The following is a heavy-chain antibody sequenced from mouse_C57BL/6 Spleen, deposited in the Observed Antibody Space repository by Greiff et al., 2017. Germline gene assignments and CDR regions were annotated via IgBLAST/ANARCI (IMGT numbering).Heavy chain of an antibody. Sequence: EVMLVESGGGLVKPGGSLKLSCAASGFTFSSYAMSWVRQTPEKRLEWVATISDGGSYTYYPDNVKGRFTLTRDNANNTLYLQMSHLKSEDTARYNCARALEYAGFAYWGQGTLVTVSA. CDR3: ARALEYAGFAY. V-gene: IGHV5-4*03. CDR1: GFTFSSYA. D-gene: IGHD5-1*01. J-gene: IGHJ3*01. CDR2: ISDGGSYT.